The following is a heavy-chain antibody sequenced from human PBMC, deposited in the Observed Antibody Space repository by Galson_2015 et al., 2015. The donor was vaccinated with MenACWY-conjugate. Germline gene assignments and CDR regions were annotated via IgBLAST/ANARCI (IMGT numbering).Heavy chain of an antibody. CDR2: IYWDDDK. V-gene: IGHV2-5*02. CDR1: GFSLSTSGVG. CDR3: SRTGAAPGDY. J-gene: IGHJ4*02. Sequence: PALVKPTQTLTLTCTFSGFSLSTSGVGGGWIRQPPGKALEWLALIYWDDDKRYSPSLRSSLTITKDTSKNHVVLTMTNMDPVDTATYYCSRTGAAPGDYWGQGTLVTVSS.